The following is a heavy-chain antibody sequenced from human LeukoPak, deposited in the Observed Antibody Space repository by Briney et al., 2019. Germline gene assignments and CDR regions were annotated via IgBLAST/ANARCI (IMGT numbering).Heavy chain of an antibody. J-gene: IGHJ3*02. CDR1: GGTFSSYA. CDR3: ARDWGHRTAMEVTDAFDI. Sequence: ASVKVSCKASGGTFSSYAISWVRQAPGQGLEWMGGIIPIFGTANYAQKFQGRVTITADESTSTAYMELSSLRSEDTAVYYCARDWGHRTAMEVTDAFDIWGQGTMVTASS. D-gene: IGHD5-18*01. V-gene: IGHV1-69*13. CDR2: IIPIFGTA.